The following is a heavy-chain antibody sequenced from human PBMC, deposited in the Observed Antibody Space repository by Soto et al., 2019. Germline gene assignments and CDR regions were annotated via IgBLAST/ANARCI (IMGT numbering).Heavy chain of an antibody. D-gene: IGHD2-15*01. CDR3: ARDSPRYCSAGSCYFKDV. CDR1: GYTFTSYG. J-gene: IGHJ6*02. Sequence: QVQLVQSGAEVKKPGASVKVSCRASGYTFTSYGISWVRQAPGQGLEWMGWINTYNGNTNYAQKVQGRVTMTTDTSTSTAYMELRSLTSDDTAVYYCARDSPRYCSAGSCYFKDVWGRGTTVTVSS. CDR2: INTYNGNT. V-gene: IGHV1-18*04.